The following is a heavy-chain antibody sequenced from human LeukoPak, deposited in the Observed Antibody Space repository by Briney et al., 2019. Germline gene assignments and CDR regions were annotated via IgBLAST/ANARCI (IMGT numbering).Heavy chain of an antibody. CDR2: IDWNGDNT. D-gene: IGHD3-3*02. J-gene: IGHJ4*02. CDR1: GFTFDDYG. V-gene: IGHV3-20*04. CDR3: ARGRIFGVATEFDY. Sequence: GGSLRLSCAASGFTFDDYGMSWVRQAPGKGLEWVATIDWNGDNTAYADSVKGRFTISRDNAKNSLYLQMNSLRAEDTALYYCARGRIFGVATEFDYWGQGTLVTVSS.